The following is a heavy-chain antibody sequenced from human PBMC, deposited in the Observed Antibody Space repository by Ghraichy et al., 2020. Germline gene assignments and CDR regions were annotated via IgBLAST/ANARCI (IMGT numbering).Heavy chain of an antibody. CDR3: ARDTAVAGTRIYQSEYFQH. CDR1: GYTFTSYG. Sequence: ASVKVSCKASGYTFTSYGISWVRQAPGQGLEWMGWISAYNGNTNYAQKLQGRVTMTTDTSTSTAYMELRSLRSDDTAVYYCARDTAVAGTRIYQSEYFQHWGKAPWSPSPQ. V-gene: IGHV1-18*04. CDR2: ISAYNGNT. D-gene: IGHD6-19*01. J-gene: IGHJ1*01.